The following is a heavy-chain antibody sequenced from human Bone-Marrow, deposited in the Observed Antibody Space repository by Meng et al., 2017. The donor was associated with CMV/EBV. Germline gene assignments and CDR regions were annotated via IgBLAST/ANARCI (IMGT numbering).Heavy chain of an antibody. J-gene: IGHJ4*02. CDR1: GGTFSHGYYC. Sequence: SHACRVAGGTFSHGYYCWSWSRQPPGKGRELIRYITDSGTTNYNPSLESRLTISVDTSKNQFTLKLRAVTAADTAVYYCARDSGLPGYWGRGTLVTVSS. CDR2: ITDSGTT. D-gene: IGHD3-10*01. V-gene: IGHV4-61*01. CDR3: ARDSGLPGY.